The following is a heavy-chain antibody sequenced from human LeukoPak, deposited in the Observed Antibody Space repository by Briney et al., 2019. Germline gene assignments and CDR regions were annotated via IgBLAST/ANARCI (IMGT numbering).Heavy chain of an antibody. CDR2: INPHSGAT. CDR1: GYTFTGYY. V-gene: IGHV1-2*02. J-gene: IGHJ4*02. Sequence: GASVNVSCKASGYTFTGYYMHWVRQAPGQGLEWMGGINPHSGATNYAQKFQGRVTMTSDTSISTAYMELSRLRSDDTALYYCARVQYSGSAALDYWGQGILVTVSS. D-gene: IGHD6-6*01. CDR3: ARVQYSGSAALDY.